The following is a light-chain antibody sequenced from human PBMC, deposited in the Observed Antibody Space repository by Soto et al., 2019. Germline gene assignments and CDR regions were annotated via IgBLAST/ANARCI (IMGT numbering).Light chain of an antibody. J-gene: IGKJ5*01. CDR1: QGINSY. CDR3: QQLYAYPIT. CDR2: AAS. V-gene: IGKV1-9*01. Sequence: DIQLTQAPSFLSASVGDRVTITCRASQGINSYLAWYQQKPGKAPKLLIYAASTLQSGVPSRFSGSGSGTEFTLTITSLQPEDFAIYYCQQLYAYPITFGQGTRLEI.